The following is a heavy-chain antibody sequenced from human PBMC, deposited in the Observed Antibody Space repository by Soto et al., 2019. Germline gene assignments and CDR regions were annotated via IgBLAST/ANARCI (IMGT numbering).Heavy chain of an antibody. V-gene: IGHV5-10-1*01. J-gene: IGHJ6*02. D-gene: IGHD4-17*01. CDR1: GYSFISYW. CDR3: ASLYGSRSLLAF. Sequence: GESLKISCKGSGYSFISYWISWVRQMPGKGLEWMGRIDPSDSYTNYSPSFQGHVTISADKSISTAYLQGSSLKASDTAMDYCASLYGSRSLLAFWGQGTTVTVSS. CDR2: IDPSDSYT.